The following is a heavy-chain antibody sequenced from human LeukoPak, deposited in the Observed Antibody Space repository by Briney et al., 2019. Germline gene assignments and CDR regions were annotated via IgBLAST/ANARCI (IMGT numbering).Heavy chain of an antibody. J-gene: IGHJ6*02. V-gene: IGHV4-31*03. CDR3: ARDGGYSYGLYYYYYGMDV. D-gene: IGHD5-18*01. Sequence: PSETLSLTCTVSGGSISSGGYYWSWIRQHPGKGLEWIGYIYYSGSTYYNPSLKSRVTISVDTSKNQFSLKLSSVTAADTAVYYCARDGGYSYGLYYYYYGMDVWGQGTTVTVSS. CDR2: IYYSGST. CDR1: GGSISSGGYY.